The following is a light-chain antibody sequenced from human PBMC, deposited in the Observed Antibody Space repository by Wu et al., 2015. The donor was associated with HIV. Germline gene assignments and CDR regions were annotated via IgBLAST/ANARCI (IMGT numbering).Light chain of an antibody. CDR2: DAF. CDR1: QDIFTY. CDR3: QQLNSFPLT. Sequence: IQLTQSPSSLSASIGDRVNITCRASQDIFTYLAWYQQTPGKAPRVLIYDAFTLQSGVSSRFSGSGSGADFTLTISGLQREDFAVYFCQQLNSFPLTFGQGSRLEI. V-gene: IGKV1-13*02. J-gene: IGKJ5*01.